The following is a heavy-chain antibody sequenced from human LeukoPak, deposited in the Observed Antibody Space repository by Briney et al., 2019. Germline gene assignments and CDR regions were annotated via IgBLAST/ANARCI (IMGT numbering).Heavy chain of an antibody. J-gene: IGHJ4*02. V-gene: IGHV5-51*01. Sequence: GESLKISYKGSGYSFTSYWIGWVRQTPGKGLEWMGIIYPGDSDTRYSPSFQGQVTISADKSISTAYLQWSSLKASDTAMYYCARRYCTNGVCYSYFDYWGQGTLVTVPS. CDR1: GYSFTSYW. CDR3: ARRYCTNGVCYSYFDY. CDR2: IYPGDSDT. D-gene: IGHD2-8*01.